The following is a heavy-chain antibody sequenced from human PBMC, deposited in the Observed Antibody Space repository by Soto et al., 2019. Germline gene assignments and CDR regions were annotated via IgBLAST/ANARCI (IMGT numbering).Heavy chain of an antibody. CDR1: GFTFSSYA. CDR3: AKDRLGYCSGGSCYSVGAFDI. CDR2: ISGSGGST. V-gene: IGHV3-23*01. Sequence: GGSLRLSCAASGFTFSSYAMSWVRQAPGKGLEWVSAISGSGGSTYYADSVKGRFTISRDNSKNTLYLQMNSLRAEDTAVYYCAKDRLGYCSGGSCYSVGAFDIWGQGTMVTVSS. J-gene: IGHJ3*02. D-gene: IGHD2-15*01.